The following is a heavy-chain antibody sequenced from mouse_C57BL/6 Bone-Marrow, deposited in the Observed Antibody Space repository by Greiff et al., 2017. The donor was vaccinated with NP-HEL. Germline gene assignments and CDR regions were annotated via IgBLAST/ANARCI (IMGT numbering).Heavy chain of an antibody. CDR2: INPNNGGT. CDR1: GYKFTDYN. CDR3: ARSDNYEVNFDY. Sequence: EVQLQQSGPELVKPGASVKIPCKASGYKFTDYNMDWVKQSHGKSLEWIGDINPNNGGTIYNQKFKGKATLTVDKSSSTAYMELRSLTSEDTAVYYCARSDNYEVNFDYWGQGTTLTVSS. D-gene: IGHD1-3*01. V-gene: IGHV1-18*01. J-gene: IGHJ2*01.